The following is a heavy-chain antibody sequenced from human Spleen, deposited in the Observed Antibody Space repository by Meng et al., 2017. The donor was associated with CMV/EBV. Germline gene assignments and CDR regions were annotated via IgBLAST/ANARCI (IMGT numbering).Heavy chain of an antibody. CDR3: ARGPSTSRFGYNYDSSGYYSDF. D-gene: IGHD3-22*01. Sequence: GESLKISCEASGFTFSNYWMSWVRQAPGKGLEWVANINQDGSDKYCVDSVNGRFTFSRDNAKSSLYLQMNSLRAEDTAVYYCARGPSTSRFGYNYDSSGYYSDFWGQGTLVTVSS. CDR2: INQDGSDK. J-gene: IGHJ4*02. CDR1: GFTFSNYW. V-gene: IGHV3-7*01.